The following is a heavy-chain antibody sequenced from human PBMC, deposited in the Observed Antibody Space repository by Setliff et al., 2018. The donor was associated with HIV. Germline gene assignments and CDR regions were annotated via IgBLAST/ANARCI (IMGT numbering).Heavy chain of an antibody. CDR3: VRDTTSGWMLTN. Sequence: GGSLRLSCAASGFTFSSFAMNWVRQAPGKGLEWISYNNLDRRAIYYADSVRGRFTISRDNARDSLYLQMNSLRAEDTAVYYCVRDTTSGWMLTNWGQGTLVTVSS. CDR1: GFTFSSFA. D-gene: IGHD2-2*01. J-gene: IGHJ4*02. V-gene: IGHV3-48*04. CDR2: NNLDRRAI.